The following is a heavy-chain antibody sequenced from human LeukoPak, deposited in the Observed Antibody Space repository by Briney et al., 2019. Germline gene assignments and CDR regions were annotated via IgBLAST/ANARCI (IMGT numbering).Heavy chain of an antibody. J-gene: IGHJ3*02. D-gene: IGHD3-22*01. CDR2: INPSGGST. Sequence: ASVKVSCKASGYTFTSYYMHWVRQAPGQGLEWMGIINPSGGSTSYAQKFQGRVTITADESTSTAYMELSSLRSEDTAVYYCARTMYYYDSSGYYHDAFDIWGQGTMVTVSS. CDR1: GYTFTSYY. V-gene: IGHV1-46*01. CDR3: ARTMYYYDSSGYYHDAFDI.